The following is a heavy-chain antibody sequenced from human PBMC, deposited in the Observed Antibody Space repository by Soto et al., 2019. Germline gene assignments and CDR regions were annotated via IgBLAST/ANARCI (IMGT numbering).Heavy chain of an antibody. V-gene: IGHV4-39*01. CDR3: GRLEGLATISYYFDD. Sequence: QLQLQESGPGLVKPSETLSLTCTVSGGSVSSSSYYWGWVRQPPGKGLEWIGSVYYSGRTYYNPSLESRFTISVYKSKNQCSLKLMSLSAADTAVYYCGRLEGLATISYYFDDWGQGALVTVSS. CDR1: GGSVSSSSYY. D-gene: IGHD3-9*01. CDR2: VYYSGRT. J-gene: IGHJ4*02.